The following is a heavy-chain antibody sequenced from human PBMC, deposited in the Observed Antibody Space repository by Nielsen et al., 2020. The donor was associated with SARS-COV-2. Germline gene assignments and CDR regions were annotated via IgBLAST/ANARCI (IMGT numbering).Heavy chain of an antibody. CDR3: ASRFFLDY. CDR2: IYHSGST. V-gene: IGHV4-38-2*02. D-gene: IGHD3-3*01. J-gene: IGHJ4*02. CDR1: GYSISSGYY. Sequence: SETLSLTCTVSGYSISSGYYWGWIRQPPGKGLEWIGSIYHSGSTYYNPSLKSRVTMSVDTSKNQFSLRLSSVTAAGTAVYYCASRFFLDYWGQGTLVTVSS.